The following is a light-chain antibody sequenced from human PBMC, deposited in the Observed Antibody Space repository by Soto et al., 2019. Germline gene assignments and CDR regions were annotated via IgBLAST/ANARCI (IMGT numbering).Light chain of an antibody. V-gene: IGLV2-14*03. Sequence: QSVLTQPRSVSGSPGQSVTISCTGTSSDVGGYNYVSWYQQHPVKAPKLMIYDVSNRPSGVSDRFSGSKSVNTATLTISGLQADDEADYYCSSYTSSSTRVFGTGTKVTVL. CDR2: DVS. CDR1: SSDVGGYNY. CDR3: SSYTSSSTRV. J-gene: IGLJ1*01.